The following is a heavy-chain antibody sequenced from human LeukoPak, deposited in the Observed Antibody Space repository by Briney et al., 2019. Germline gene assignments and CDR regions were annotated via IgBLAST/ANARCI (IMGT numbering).Heavy chain of an antibody. Sequence: ASVKVSCKASGYSFSGYYLHWVRQAPGQGLEWMGWINPNSGGTSYAQKFQGRVSMTRDTSISTVYMELSGLGYDDTAIYYCARDRVFGVVFGRLDPWGQGTLVTVSS. V-gene: IGHV1-2*02. CDR3: ARDRVFGVVFGRLDP. J-gene: IGHJ5*02. CDR2: INPNSGGT. CDR1: GYSFSGYY. D-gene: IGHD3-3*01.